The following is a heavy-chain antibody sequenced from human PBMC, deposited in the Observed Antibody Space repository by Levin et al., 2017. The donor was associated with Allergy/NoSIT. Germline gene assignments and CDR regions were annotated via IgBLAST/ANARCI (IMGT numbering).Heavy chain of an antibody. J-gene: IGHJ4*02. CDR3: ARDQYVRRFGELFHY. CDR1: GFTFSSYA. Sequence: GGSLRLSCAASGFTFSSYAMHWVRQAPGKGLEWVAVISYDGSNKYYADSVKGRFTISRDNSKNTLYLQMNSLRAEDTAVYYCARDQYVRRFGELFHYWGQGTLVTVSS. D-gene: IGHD3-10*01. V-gene: IGHV3-30*04. CDR2: ISYDGSNK.